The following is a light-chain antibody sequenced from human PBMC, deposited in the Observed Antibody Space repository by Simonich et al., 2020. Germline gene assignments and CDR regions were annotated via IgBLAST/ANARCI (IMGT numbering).Light chain of an antibody. J-gene: IGKJ2*01. V-gene: IGKV4-1*01. CDR1: QSVLYSSNNKNY. CDR2: GAS. CDR3: QQYYSTPYT. Sequence: DIVMTQSPDSLAVSLGERATIHVKSSQSVLYSSNNKNYLAWYQQKPGQPLKLLIYGASPRESGVPDRFSGSGSGTDFTLTISSLQAEDVAVYYCQQYYSTPYTFGQGTKLEIK.